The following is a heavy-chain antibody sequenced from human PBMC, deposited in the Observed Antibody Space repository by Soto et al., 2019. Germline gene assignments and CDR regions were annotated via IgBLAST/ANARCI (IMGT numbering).Heavy chain of an antibody. Sequence: SETLSLTCSVSGASVSSGSFYWSWIRQPPGKGPEWIGFIYNNETFNYNPSLKSRVTLSVDTSEHQFSLKLSSVAAADTAVYYCARVPLRYSSSHNFDSWGQGALVTVSS. CDR1: GASVSSGSFY. CDR3: ARVPLRYSSSHNFDS. CDR2: IYNNETF. D-gene: IGHD6-19*01. V-gene: IGHV4-61*01. J-gene: IGHJ4*02.